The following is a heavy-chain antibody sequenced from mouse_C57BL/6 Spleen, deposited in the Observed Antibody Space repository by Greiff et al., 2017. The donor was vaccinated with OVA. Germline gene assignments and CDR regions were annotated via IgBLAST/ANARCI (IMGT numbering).Heavy chain of an antibody. Sequence: QVQLQQPGAELVRPGTSVKLSCKASGYTFTSYWMHWVKQRPGQGLEWIGVIDPSDSYTNYNQKFKGKATLTVDTSSSPAYMQLSSLTSEDSAVYYCARSCHYLMDYWGQGTSVTVSS. CDR1: GYTFTSYW. V-gene: IGHV1-59*01. J-gene: IGHJ4*01. D-gene: IGHD6-1*01. CDR2: IDPSDSYT. CDR3: ARSCHYLMDY.